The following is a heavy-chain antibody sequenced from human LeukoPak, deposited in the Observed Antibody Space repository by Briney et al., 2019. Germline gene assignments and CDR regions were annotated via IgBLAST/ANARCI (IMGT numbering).Heavy chain of an antibody. V-gene: IGHV1-8*03. CDR1: GYTFTSYD. J-gene: IGHJ4*02. Sequence: ASVKVSCKASGYTFTSYDINWVRQATGQGLEWMGWMNPNSGNTGYAQKFQGRVTITRNTSISTAYMELSSLRSEDTAVYYCARDPPTYYDILTGYPPFDYWGQGTLVTVSS. D-gene: IGHD3-9*01. CDR3: ARDPPTYYDILTGYPPFDY. CDR2: MNPNSGNT.